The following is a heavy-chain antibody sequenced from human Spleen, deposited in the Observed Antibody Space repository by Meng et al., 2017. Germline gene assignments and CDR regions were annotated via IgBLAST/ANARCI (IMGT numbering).Heavy chain of an antibody. J-gene: IGHJ4*02. CDR3: ARVNYSGYDLY. CDR1: GGSFSGYY. V-gene: IGHV4-34*01. CDR2: IYHSGST. D-gene: IGHD5-12*01. Sequence: SETLSLTCAVYGGSFSGYYWSWIRQPPGKGLEWIGSIYHSGSTYYNPSLKSRVTISVDTSKNQFSLKLSSVTAADTAVYYCARVNYSGYDLYWGQGTLVTVSS.